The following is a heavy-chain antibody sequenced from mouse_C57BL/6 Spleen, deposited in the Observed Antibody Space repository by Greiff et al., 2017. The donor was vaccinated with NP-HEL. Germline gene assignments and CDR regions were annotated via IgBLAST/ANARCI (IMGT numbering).Heavy chain of an antibody. V-gene: IGHV1-18*01. D-gene: IGHD2-3*01. J-gene: IGHJ2*01. CDR1: GYTFTDYN. CDR2: INPNNGGT. Sequence: VQLKESGPELVKPGASVKIPCKASGYTFTDYNMDWVKQSHGKSLEWIGDINPNNGGTIYNQKFKGKATLTVDKSSSTAYMELRSLTSEDTAVYYCARCGYYVEDYFDYWGQGTTLTVSS. CDR3: ARCGYYVEDYFDY.